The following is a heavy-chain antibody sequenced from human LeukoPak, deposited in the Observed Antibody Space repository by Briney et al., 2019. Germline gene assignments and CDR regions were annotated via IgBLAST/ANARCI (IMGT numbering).Heavy chain of an antibody. V-gene: IGHV3-30*02. CDR1: GFIFRNSG. D-gene: IGHD6-13*01. Sequence: PGGSLRLSCAASGFIFRNSGMHWVRQALGKGLEWVAFIRYDGSIKYYADSVNGRFTISRDNAKNSLYLQMNSLRAEDTAVYYCASQGSSSWGTNWFDLWGEGTLVTVSS. CDR3: ASQGSSSWGTNWFDL. J-gene: IGHJ5*02. CDR2: IRYDGSIK.